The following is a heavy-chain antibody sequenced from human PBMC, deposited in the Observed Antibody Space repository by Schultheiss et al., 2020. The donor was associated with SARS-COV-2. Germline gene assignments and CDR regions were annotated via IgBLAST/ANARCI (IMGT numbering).Heavy chain of an antibody. CDR1: GGTFSSYA. J-gene: IGHJ2*01. V-gene: IGHV1-69*04. Sequence: SVKVSCKASGGTFSSYAISWVRQAPGQGLEWMGRIIPILGIANYAQKLQGRVTMTTDTSTSTAYMELRSLRSDDTAVYYCARDRLAYCGGDCFFEHPGGFDLWGRGTLVTVSS. CDR2: IIPILGIA. D-gene: IGHD2-21*02. CDR3: ARDRLAYCGGDCFFEHPGGFDL.